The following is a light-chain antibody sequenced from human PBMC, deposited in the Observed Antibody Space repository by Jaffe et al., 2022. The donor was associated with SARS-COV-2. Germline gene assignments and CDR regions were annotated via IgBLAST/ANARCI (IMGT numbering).Light chain of an antibody. V-gene: IGKV3-20*01. CDR3: QQFGMSPWT. CDR1: QTVSSSY. Sequence: EVVLAQSPATLSLSPGERATLSCRASQTVSSSYLAWYQQRPGQAPRLLIYGSSTRATGIADRFSGSGSGTDFTLTISRLEPEDFAVYYCQQFGMSPWTFGQGTKVEI. CDR2: GSS. J-gene: IGKJ1*01.